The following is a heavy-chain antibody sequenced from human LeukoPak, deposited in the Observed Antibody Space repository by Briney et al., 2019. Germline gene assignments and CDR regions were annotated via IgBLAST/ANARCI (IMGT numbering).Heavy chain of an antibody. V-gene: IGHV4-31*02. CDR1: GFSISSGDYS. CDR3: ARSPSSDSSGWSYWYFDL. J-gene: IGHJ2*01. D-gene: IGHD6-19*01. Sequence: SETLSLTCIVSGFSISSGDYSWSWIRQHPGKGLEGIGYIYYSGSTYYNPALKSRVTISVDTSKTQYSLKLSSVIAEDTAVYYCARSPSSDSSGWSYWYFDLWGRGTLVTVSS. CDR2: IYYSGST.